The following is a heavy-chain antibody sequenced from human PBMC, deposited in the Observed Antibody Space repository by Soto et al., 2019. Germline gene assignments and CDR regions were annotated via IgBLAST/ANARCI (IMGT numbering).Heavy chain of an antibody. Sequence: VFCGPIRDLYCRRISNPKGKGLEWIGEINQSGSTNYNPSLRSRVTISVDTSKNQFSLKLSSVTAADTAVYYCARGLRFLEWVIASYYNYGMDFLGQGTTVIGCS. V-gene: IGHV4-34*01. CDR3: ARGLRFLEWVIASYYNYGMDF. J-gene: IGHJ6*02. D-gene: IGHD3-3*01. CDR1: CGPIRDLY. CDR2: INQSGST.